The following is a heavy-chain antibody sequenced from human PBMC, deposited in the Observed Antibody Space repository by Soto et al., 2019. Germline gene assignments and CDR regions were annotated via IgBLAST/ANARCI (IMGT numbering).Heavy chain of an antibody. CDR3: ARIGGNYYGMDV. J-gene: IGHJ6*02. V-gene: IGHV4-59*12. Sequence: SEALSLTCTVSGGSISRYYWSWIRQPPGKGLEWIGYIYYSGSTNYNPSLKSRVTISVDTSKNQFSLKLSSVTAADTAVYYCARIGGNYYGMDVWGQGTTVTVSS. D-gene: IGHD2-15*01. CDR2: IYYSGST. CDR1: GGSISRYY.